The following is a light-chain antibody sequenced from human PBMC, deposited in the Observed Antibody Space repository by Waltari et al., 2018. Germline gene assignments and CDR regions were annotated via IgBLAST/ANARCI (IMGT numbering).Light chain of an antibody. Sequence: QSALTQPRSVSGSPGQSVTISCTGTSSDLGASKYASWYQHYPGKAPKLLVYDVTKRPSGVPVRFSGSRAGDAASLTISGLQAEDEADYYCCSYAGSYTVLFGGGTKLTVL. V-gene: IGLV2-11*01. CDR1: SSDLGASKY. CDR2: DVT. J-gene: IGLJ2*01. CDR3: CSYAGSYTVL.